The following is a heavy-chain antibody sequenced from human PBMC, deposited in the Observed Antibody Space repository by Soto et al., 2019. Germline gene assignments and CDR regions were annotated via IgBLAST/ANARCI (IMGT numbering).Heavy chain of an antibody. CDR1: GYTFTSYD. Sequence: GASVKVSCKASGYTFTSYDINWVRQATGQGLEWMGWMNPNSGNTGYAQKFQGRVTMTRNTSISTAYMELSSLRSEDTAVYYCARSENSRYEAVIKVYWDQGTLVTVSS. CDR3: ARSENSRYEAVIKVY. D-gene: IGHD5-12*01. CDR2: MNPNSGNT. V-gene: IGHV1-8*01. J-gene: IGHJ4*02.